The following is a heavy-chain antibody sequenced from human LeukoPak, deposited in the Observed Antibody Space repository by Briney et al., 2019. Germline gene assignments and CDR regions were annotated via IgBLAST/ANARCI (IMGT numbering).Heavy chain of an antibody. D-gene: IGHD4-11*01. V-gene: IGHV3-23*01. CDR2: ISGSGGGGST. CDR3: AKGRFSNFDP. CDR1: GFTFSSYG. J-gene: IGHJ5*02. Sequence: SLRPSCAASGFTFSSYGMSSVRPAPGKGLEWVSAISGSGGGGSTNYADSVRGRFTTSRDNSKNTLYLQMNSLRAEDTALYYCAKGRFSNFDPCGEGTLVTVSS.